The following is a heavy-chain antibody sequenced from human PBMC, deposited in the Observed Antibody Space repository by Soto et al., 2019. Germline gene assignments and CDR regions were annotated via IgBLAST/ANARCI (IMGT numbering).Heavy chain of an antibody. CDR3: ARDQANPPDYYYGMDV. J-gene: IGHJ6*02. V-gene: IGHV1-46*02. CDR2: INPSGGST. Sequence: GASVAVCCKASGYTFNSYYSHWVRLAPGQGLEWMGIINPSGGSTSYAQKFQGRVTMTRDTSTSTVYMELSSLRSEDTAVYYCARDQANPPDYYYGMDVWGQGTTVTVSS. CDR1: GYTFNSYY.